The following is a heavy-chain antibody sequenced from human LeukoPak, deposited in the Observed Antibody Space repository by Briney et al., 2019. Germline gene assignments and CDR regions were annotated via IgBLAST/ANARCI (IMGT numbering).Heavy chain of an antibody. J-gene: IGHJ5*02. Sequence: SETLSLTCTVSGGSISTYYWSWIRQPPGQGMEWIGSIYYSRPTYYNPSLKSRITTSVDTSKNQFSLNLNSVTAADTAVYYCASWGRRGSWFDPWGQGSLVTVCS. V-gene: IGHV4-59*06. D-gene: IGHD1-26*01. CDR1: GGSISTYY. CDR2: IYYSRPT. CDR3: ASWGRRGSWFDP.